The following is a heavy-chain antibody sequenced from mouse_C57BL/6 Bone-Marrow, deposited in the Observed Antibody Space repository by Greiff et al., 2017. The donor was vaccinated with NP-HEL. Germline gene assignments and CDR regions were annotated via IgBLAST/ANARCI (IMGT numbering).Heavy chain of an antibody. V-gene: IGHV1-55*01. CDR3: ASSGYYYGSSYWCFDV. CDR2: IYPGSGST. D-gene: IGHD1-1*01. Sequence: QVQLQQPGAELVKPGASVKMSCKASGYTFTSYWITWVKQRPGQGLEWIGDIYPGSGSTNYNEKFKSKATLTVDTSSSTAYMQLSSLTSEDSAVYYCASSGYYYGSSYWCFDVWGTGTTVTVSS. CDR1: GYTFTSYW. J-gene: IGHJ1*03.